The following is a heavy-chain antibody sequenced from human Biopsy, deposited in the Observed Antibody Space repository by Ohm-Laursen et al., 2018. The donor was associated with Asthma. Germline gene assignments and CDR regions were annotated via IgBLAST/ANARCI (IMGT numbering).Heavy chain of an antibody. CDR3: ARCQVGYSSGWSLLLKKIYYSGMDV. V-gene: IGHV1-69*13. J-gene: IGHJ6*02. Sequence: SVKVSCKTPGGTFSNFAISWVRQAPGQGLEWMGGIMTVFGTTNYAQKFQGRVTITADESTSTAYMEVTSLRSEDTAIYYCARCQVGYSSGWSLLLKKIYYSGMDVWGQGTAVTVSS. D-gene: IGHD6-19*01. CDR1: GGTFSNFA. CDR2: IMTVFGTT.